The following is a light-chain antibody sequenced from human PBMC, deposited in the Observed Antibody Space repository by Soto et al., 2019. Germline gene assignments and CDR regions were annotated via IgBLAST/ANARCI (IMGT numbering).Light chain of an antibody. CDR3: QQIHSIPIT. Sequence: DIQMTQSPASLSASVGDRVTITCRASQSVGGDLNWYQQKPGKPPNLLIYAASSLQSGVPSRFSGSGSGTHFTLTISSLQAEDFATYYCQQIHSIPITFGQGTRLE. V-gene: IGKV1-39*01. CDR1: QSVGGD. CDR2: AAS. J-gene: IGKJ5*01.